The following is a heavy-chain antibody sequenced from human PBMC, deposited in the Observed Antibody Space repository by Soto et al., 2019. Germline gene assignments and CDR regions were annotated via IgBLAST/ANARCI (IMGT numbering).Heavy chain of an antibody. V-gene: IGHV1-69*13. J-gene: IGHJ5*02. CDR2: IIPIFGTA. D-gene: IGHD4-17*01. CDR3: ASHLDYGGNSVISP. Sequence: SVKGCCKASGGAFSSYAISLVRQAPGQGLEWMGGIIPIFGTANYAQKFQGRVTITADESTSTAYMELSSLRSEDTAVYYCASHLDYGGNSVISPWGQGTMVTVSS. CDR1: GGAFSSYA.